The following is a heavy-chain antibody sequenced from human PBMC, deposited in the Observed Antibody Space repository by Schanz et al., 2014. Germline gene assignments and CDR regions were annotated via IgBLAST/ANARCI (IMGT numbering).Heavy chain of an antibody. CDR3: ARDVGGCSSSTSCYAFEI. V-gene: IGHV4-4*08. J-gene: IGHJ3*02. CDR2: IAYSGST. Sequence: QVQLQESGPGQVRPSETLSLTCTVSGSDIRGFHWSWIRQSPVKGLEWIGYIAYSGSTNYNPSLQSRVTSPLTTSKSQSTMRLTSVTAADTAVYYCARDVGGCSSSTSCYAFEIWGQGTMVTVSS. D-gene: IGHD2-2*01. CDR1: GSDIRGFH.